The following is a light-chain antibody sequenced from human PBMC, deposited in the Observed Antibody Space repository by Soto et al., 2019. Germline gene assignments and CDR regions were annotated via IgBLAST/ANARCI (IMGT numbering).Light chain of an antibody. CDR1: QSVSSN. Sequence: EIVMPQSPATLSVSPGERATLSCRASQSVSSNLAWYQQKPGQAPRLLIYGASTRATGIPARFSGSGSGTDFTLTISSLEPEDFAIYYCQQRQYWPPITFGQGTRLEIK. J-gene: IGKJ5*01. CDR2: GAS. V-gene: IGKV3D-15*01. CDR3: QQRQYWPPIT.